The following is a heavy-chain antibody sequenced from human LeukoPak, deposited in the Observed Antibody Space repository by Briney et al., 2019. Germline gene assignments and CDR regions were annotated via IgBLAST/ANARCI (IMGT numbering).Heavy chain of an antibody. CDR3: ARARYPYYDSSGYYYN. CDR1: GYTFTSYG. Sequence: ASVTVSCTASGYTFTSYGISWVRQAPGQGLEWMGIINPSGGSTSYAQKFQGRVTMTRDTSTSTVYMELSSLRSEDTAVYYCARARYPYYDSSGYYYNWGQGTLVTVSS. V-gene: IGHV1-46*01. CDR2: INPSGGST. J-gene: IGHJ4*02. D-gene: IGHD3-22*01.